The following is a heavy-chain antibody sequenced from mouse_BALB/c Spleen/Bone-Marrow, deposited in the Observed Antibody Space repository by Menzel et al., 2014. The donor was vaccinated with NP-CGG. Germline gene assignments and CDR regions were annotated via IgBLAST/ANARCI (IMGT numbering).Heavy chain of an antibody. D-gene: IGHD1-3*01. CDR2: IAPANGNT. V-gene: IGHV14-3*02. CDR1: GFNIXDAY. Sequence: VHVKQSGAELVKPGASVKLSCTASGFNIXDAYMHWVKQRPAQGLGWIRRIAPANGNTEYDPKFLDKATITADTSSNTAYLQLSSLTSEDTAVYYCARSPGEVNYWGQGTLVTVSA. CDR3: ARSPGEVNY. J-gene: IGHJ3*01.